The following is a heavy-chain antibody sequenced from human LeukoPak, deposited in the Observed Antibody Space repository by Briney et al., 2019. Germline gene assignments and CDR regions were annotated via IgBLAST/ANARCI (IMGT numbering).Heavy chain of an antibody. D-gene: IGHD3-3*01. Sequence: PGGSLRLSCAASGFTFSDHYIDWVRQAPGKGLEWVGRSRNKAESYKTEYAASVKGRVSISRDYSKNSLYLQMNSLKTEDTAVYYCARESSVFWAVGRSYMDVWGKGTTVTVSS. V-gene: IGHV3-72*01. CDR1: GFTFSDHY. CDR2: SRNKAESYKT. J-gene: IGHJ6*03. CDR3: ARESSVFWAVGRSYMDV.